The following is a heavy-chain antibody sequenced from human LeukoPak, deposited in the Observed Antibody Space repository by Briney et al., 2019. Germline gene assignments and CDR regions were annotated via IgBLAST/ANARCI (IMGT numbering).Heavy chain of an antibody. J-gene: IGHJ4*02. CDR1: GFTFSSYA. CDR3: ARKRGSYLDY. Sequence: GGSLRLSCAASGFTFSSYAMHWDRQAPGKGLEYVSAISSNGGSTYYANSVKGRFTISRDNSKNTLYLQMGSLRAEDMAVYYCARKRGSYLDYWGQGTLVTVSS. V-gene: IGHV3-64*01. D-gene: IGHD1-26*01. CDR2: ISSNGGST.